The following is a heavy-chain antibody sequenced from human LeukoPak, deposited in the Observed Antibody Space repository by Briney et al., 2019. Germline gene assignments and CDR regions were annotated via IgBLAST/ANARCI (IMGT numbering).Heavy chain of an antibody. CDR3: AREVRGYYYYMDV. J-gene: IGHJ6*03. CDR2: IYSGGST. V-gene: IGHV3-53*01. Sequence: GGSLRLSCAASGFTLSSYGMSWVRQAPGKGLEWVSVIYSGGSTYYADSVKGRFTVSRDNSNNTLYLHMNSLRADDTAFYYCAREVRGYYYYMDVWGKGTTVTISS. CDR1: GFTLSSYG.